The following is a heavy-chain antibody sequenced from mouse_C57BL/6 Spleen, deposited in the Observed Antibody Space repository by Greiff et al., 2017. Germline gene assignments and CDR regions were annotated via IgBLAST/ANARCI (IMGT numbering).Heavy chain of an antibody. J-gene: IGHJ2*01. CDR3: ARSRYDSSLFDY. Sequence: QVQLQQPGAELVMPGASVKLSCKASGYTFTSYWMHWVKQRPGQGLEWIGEIDPSDGDTNYNQKFKGKATLTVDKSSSTAYMQLSSLTSEDSAVYYCARSRYDSSLFDYWGQGTTLTVSS. V-gene: IGHV1-69*01. CDR2: IDPSDGDT. D-gene: IGHD1-1*01. CDR1: GYTFTSYW.